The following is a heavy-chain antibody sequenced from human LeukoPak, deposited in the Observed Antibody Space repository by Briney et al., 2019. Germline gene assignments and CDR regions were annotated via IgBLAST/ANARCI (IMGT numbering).Heavy chain of an antibody. V-gene: IGHV5-10-1*01. CDR1: GYVFTTYW. CDR2: IDPSDSYN. J-gene: IGHJ4*02. CDR3: ARTAYYSGSGSYYYFDY. D-gene: IGHD3-10*01. Sequence: GVSLQISSKTSGYVFTTYWISWVRPMPGKGLEWMGRIDPSDSYNNYSPSFKGHVTFSADRSLSTIYLQWGSLKASDTAIYYCARTAYYSGSGSYYYFDYWGQGTLVTVSS.